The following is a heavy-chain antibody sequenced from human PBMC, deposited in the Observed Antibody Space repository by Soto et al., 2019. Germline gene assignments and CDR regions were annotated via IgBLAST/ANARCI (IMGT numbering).Heavy chain of an antibody. D-gene: IGHD3-22*01. CDR2: IYYSGST. CDR1: GCSISSGGYY. CDR3: ARDSYYYDSSGYYQRAGGAFDI. J-gene: IGHJ3*02. V-gene: IGHV4-31*03. Sequence: LSLTCTVSGCSISSGGYYWSWIRQHPGKGLEWIGYIYYSGSTYYNPSLKSRVTISVDTSKNQFSLKLSSVTAADTAVYYRARDSYYYDSSGYYQRAGGAFDIWGQGTMVTVSS.